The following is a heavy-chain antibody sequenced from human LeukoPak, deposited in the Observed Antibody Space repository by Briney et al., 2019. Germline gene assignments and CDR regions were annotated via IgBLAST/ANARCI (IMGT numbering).Heavy chain of an antibody. CDR3: ARYVRGSYFYMDV. CDR2: IKQDGSDK. Sequence: GGSLRLSCAASGFTFSSYFMSWVRQAPGKGLEWVANIKQDGSDKYYMDSVKGRFTISRDNAKISLYLQMNSLRAEDTAVYYCARYVRGSYFYMDVWGKGTTVTVSS. J-gene: IGHJ6*03. V-gene: IGHV3-7*01. D-gene: IGHD3-10*01. CDR1: GFTFSSYF.